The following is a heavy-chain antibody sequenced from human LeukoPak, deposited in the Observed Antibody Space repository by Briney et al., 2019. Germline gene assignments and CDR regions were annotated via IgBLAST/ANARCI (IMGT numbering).Heavy chain of an antibody. CDR2: IFHSGST. J-gene: IGHJ4*02. D-gene: IGHD1-26*01. CDR1: GFSISTGYY. CDR3: ARVSGSYGGFDY. Sequence: PSETLSLTCTVSGFSISTGYYWGWIRPPPGKGLEWIGSIFHSGSTYYNPSLKSRVTMSVDTSKNQFSLKLSSVTAADTAVYYCARVSGSYGGFDYWGQGTLVTVSS. V-gene: IGHV4-38-2*02.